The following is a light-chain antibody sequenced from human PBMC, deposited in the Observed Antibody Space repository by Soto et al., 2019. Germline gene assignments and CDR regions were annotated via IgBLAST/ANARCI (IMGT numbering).Light chain of an antibody. CDR1: QSLLHSNGYNY. J-gene: IGKJ2*01. V-gene: IGKV2-28*01. CDR2: LGS. Sequence: DIVMTQSPLSLPVTPGEPASISCRSSQSLLHSNGYNYLDWYLQKPGQSPQLLIYLGSNRASGVPDRFSGSGSGTYLTLKISGVEAEDGGVYYCMQSLRTRYTFXQGTKVDIK. CDR3: MQSLRTRYT.